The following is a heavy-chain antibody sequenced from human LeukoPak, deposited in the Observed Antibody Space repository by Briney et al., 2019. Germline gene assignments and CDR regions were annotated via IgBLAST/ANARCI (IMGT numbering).Heavy chain of an antibody. V-gene: IGHV3-74*01. CDR2: INTDGRST. J-gene: IGHJ4*02. D-gene: IGHD2-21*01. CDR3: VRDVWGDRDSYFDY. Sequence: GGTLRLSCAASGFTFSSYWMHWVRQAPEKGLVWVSRINTDGRSTSYADSLKGRFTVSRDNAKNTLFLQMNSLRAEATAVYYCVRDVWGDRDSYFDYWGQGALVTVSS. CDR1: GFTFSSYW.